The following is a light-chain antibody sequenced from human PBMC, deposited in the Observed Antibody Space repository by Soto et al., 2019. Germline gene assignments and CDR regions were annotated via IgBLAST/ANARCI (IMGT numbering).Light chain of an antibody. V-gene: IGKV3-15*01. CDR2: GAS. CDR3: HQYNDWPRFT. CDR1: QSVGTD. J-gene: IGKJ3*01. Sequence: EIVMTQSPATLSVSPGERATLSCRASQSVGTDLAWYQQKPGQAPRRLIYGASTRATGIPARLSGSGSGTEFTLTLTSLQSEDLAVYYCHQYNDWPRFTFGPGTKVEIK.